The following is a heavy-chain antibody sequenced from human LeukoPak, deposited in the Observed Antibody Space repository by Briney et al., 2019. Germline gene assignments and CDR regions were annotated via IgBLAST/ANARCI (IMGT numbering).Heavy chain of an antibody. CDR2: IYTSGST. CDR1: GGSISSYY. V-gene: IGHV4-4*07. D-gene: IGHD3-3*01. Sequence: SETLSLTCTVSGGSISSYYWSWIRQPAGKGLEWIGRIYTSGSTNYNPSLKSRVTMSVDTSKNQFSLKLSSVTAAGTAVYYCARGHYDFWSGYSYDAFDIWGQGTMVTVSS. CDR3: ARGHYDFWSGYSYDAFDI. J-gene: IGHJ3*02.